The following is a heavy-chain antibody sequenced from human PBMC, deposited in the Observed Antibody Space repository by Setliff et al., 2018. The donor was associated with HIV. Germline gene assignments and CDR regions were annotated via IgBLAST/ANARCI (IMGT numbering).Heavy chain of an antibody. Sequence: ASVKVSCKASGYTFTSYTMHWVRQSPGQRLEWMGWINAGNGNTRYSQKFQGRVTITRDTSASTAHMELSSLRSEDTAVYYCARDSRYGSGSYYTANSFDYWGQGTLVTVSS. D-gene: IGHD3-10*01. J-gene: IGHJ4*02. CDR1: GYTFTSYT. V-gene: IGHV1-3*01. CDR3: ARDSRYGSGSYYTANSFDY. CDR2: INAGNGNT.